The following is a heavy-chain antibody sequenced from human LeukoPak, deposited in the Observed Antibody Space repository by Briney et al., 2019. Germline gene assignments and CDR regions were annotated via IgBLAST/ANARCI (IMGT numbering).Heavy chain of an antibody. CDR1: GYTFTSYA. J-gene: IGHJ4*02. CDR3: ARVIASYYYDSSGFDY. Sequence: ASVKVSCKASGYTFTSYAMRWVRQAPGQRLEWMGWINAGNGNTKYSQKFQGRVTITRDTSANTAYMELSSLRSEDTAVYYCARVIASYYYDSSGFDYWGQGTLVTVSS. V-gene: IGHV1-3*01. CDR2: INAGNGNT. D-gene: IGHD3-22*01.